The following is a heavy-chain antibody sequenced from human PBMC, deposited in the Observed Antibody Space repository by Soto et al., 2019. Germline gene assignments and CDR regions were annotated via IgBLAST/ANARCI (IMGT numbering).Heavy chain of an antibody. J-gene: IGHJ6*02. CDR1: GYTFTSYY. Sequence: ASVKVSCKASGYTFTSYYMHWVRQAPGQGLEWMGIINPSGGSTSYAQKFQGRVTMTRDTSTSTAYMELRSLRSDDTAVYYCARDRGCCSSTSCYYYYYYGMDVWGQGTTVTVSS. CDR2: INPSGGST. V-gene: IGHV1-46*01. D-gene: IGHD2-2*01. CDR3: ARDRGCCSSTSCYYYYYYGMDV.